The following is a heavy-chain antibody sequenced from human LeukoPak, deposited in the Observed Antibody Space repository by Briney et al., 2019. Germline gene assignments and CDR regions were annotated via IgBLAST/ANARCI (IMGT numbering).Heavy chain of an antibody. CDR3: ARSQIAAAGNYYYYYMDV. J-gene: IGHJ6*03. CDR2: INPSGGST. CDR1: GYTFTNYY. Sequence: ASVKVSCKASGYTFTNYYIHWVRQAPGQGLEWMGIINPSGGSTSYAQKFQGRVTMTRDTSTSTVYMELSSLRSEDTAVYYCARSQIAAAGNYYYYYMDVLGKGTTVTISS. D-gene: IGHD6-13*01. V-gene: IGHV1-46*01.